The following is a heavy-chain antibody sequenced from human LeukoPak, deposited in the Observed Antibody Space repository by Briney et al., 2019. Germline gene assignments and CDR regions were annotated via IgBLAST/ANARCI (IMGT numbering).Heavy chain of an antibody. CDR2: ISSSSSYV. D-gene: IGHD3-22*01. CDR3: AREISGYRYGMDV. V-gene: IGHV3-21*01. CDR1: GFTFSSYS. J-gene: IGHJ6*02. Sequence: GGSLRLSCAASGFTFSSYSMNWVRQAPGKGLEWVSSISSSSSYVYYADSVKGRFTISRDNAKNSLYLQMNSLRAEDTAVYYCAREISGYRYGMDVWGQGTTVTVSS.